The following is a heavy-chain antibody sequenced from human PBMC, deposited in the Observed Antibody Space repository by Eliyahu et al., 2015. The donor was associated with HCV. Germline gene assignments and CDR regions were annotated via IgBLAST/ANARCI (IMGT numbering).Heavy chain of an antibody. CDR1: GFSLSNARMG. CDR2: IFSNDEK. Sequence: QVTLKESGPVLVKPTETLTLTCTVSGFSLSNARMGVSWIRQPPGKALEWLAHIFSNDEKSYSTSLKSRLTISKDTSKSQVVLTMTNMDPVDTATYYCARDGRYCGGDCSPIYYYYYMDVWGKGTTVTVSS. J-gene: IGHJ6*03. CDR3: ARDGRYCGGDCSPIYYYYYMDV. D-gene: IGHD2-21*01. V-gene: IGHV2-26*01.